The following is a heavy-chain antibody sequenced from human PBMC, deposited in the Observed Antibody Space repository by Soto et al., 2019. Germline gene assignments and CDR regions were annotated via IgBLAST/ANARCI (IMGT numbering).Heavy chain of an antibody. CDR2: IFYSGTT. D-gene: IGHD1-1*01. J-gene: IGHJ5*02. Sequence: SETLSLTCTVSGGSVNSGDYYWGWIRQSPGKGLEWIGSIFYSGTTYYNPSLQGRVTISIDTSKNQFSLRLTSVTAADTALYYCARDWVHERWFDPWGQGTLVTVSS. CDR1: GGSVNSGDYY. V-gene: IGHV4-30-4*01. CDR3: ARDWVHERWFDP.